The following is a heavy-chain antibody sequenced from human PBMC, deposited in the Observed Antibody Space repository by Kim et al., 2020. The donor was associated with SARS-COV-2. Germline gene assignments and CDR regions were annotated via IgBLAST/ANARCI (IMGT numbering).Heavy chain of an antibody. CDR1: GFTFSAYW. CDR3: ARDAFSGYDS. J-gene: IGHJ4*02. Sequence: GGSLRLSCAASGFTFSAYWMSWVRQAPGKGPEWVANINRDASEKNYVEFVGGRFTISRDDTKDSLYLQMNSLRAEDTAVYYCARDAFSGYDSWGPGTLVTVSS. D-gene: IGHD5-12*01. V-gene: IGHV3-7*01. CDR2: INRDASEK.